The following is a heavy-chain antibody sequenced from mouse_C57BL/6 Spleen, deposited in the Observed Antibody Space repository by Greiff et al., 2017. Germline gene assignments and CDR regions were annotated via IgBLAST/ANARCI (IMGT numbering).Heavy chain of an antibody. J-gene: IGHJ3*01. D-gene: IGHD1-1*01. CDR2: ISNGGGST. CDR3: ARRDYYGSSYDAY. CDR1: GFTFSDYY. Sequence: EVQLVESGGGLVQPGGSLKLSCAASGFTFSDYYMYWVRQTPEKRLEWVAYISNGGGSTYYPDTVKGRFTISRDNAKNTLYLQMSRLKSEDTAMYYCARRDYYGSSYDAYWGQGTLVTVSA. V-gene: IGHV5-12*01.